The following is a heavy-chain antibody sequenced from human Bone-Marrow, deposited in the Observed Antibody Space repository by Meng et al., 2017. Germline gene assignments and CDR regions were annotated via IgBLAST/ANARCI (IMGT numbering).Heavy chain of an antibody. CDR2: INHSGST. CDR1: GGSISSSNW. D-gene: IGHD6-6*01. CDR3: ARGLRAARPLLFGY. Sequence: VQLREPGQGLGKPSGTLSLTCAVSGGSISSSNWWSWVRQPPGKGLEWIGEINHSGSTNYNPPLKSRVTISVDTSKNQFSLKLSSVTAADTAVYYCARGLRAARPLLFGYWGQGTLVTVSS. J-gene: IGHJ4*02. V-gene: IGHV4-4*02.